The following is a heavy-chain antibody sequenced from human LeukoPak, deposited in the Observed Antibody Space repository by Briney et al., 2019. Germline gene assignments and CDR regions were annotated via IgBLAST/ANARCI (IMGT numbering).Heavy chain of an antibody. D-gene: IGHD3-10*01. CDR2: INHSGST. CDR1: GGSFSGYY. V-gene: IGHV4-34*01. CDR3: ARVGTMVRGVINRPDWFDP. J-gene: IGHJ5*02. Sequence: SETLSLTCAAYGGSFSGYYWSWIRQPPGKGLEWIGEINHSGSTNYNPSLKSRVSISVDTSKNQFSLKLSSVTAADTAVYYCARVGTMVRGVINRPDWFDPWGQGTLVTVSS.